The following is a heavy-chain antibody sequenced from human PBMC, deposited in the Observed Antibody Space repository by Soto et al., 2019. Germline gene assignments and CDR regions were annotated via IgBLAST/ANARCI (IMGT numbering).Heavy chain of an antibody. J-gene: IGHJ5*02. CDR3: ARVGPTQHNWFDP. Sequence: QVQLVQSGAEVKKPGSSVKVSCKASGGTFSSYTISWVRQAPGQGLEWMGRIIPILGIANYAQKFQGRVTITADKSTSTAYMELSRLRSEDTAVYYCARVGPTQHNWFDPWGQGTLVTVSS. CDR2: IIPILGIA. V-gene: IGHV1-69*02. CDR1: GGTFSSYT.